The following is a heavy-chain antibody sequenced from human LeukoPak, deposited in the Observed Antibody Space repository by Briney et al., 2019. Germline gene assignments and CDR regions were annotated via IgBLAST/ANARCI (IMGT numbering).Heavy chain of an antibody. CDR3: ARQGYGYVYFDF. V-gene: IGHV2-5*01. D-gene: IGHD5-18*01. CDR1: GFSLDSTAVG. Sequence: SGPTLVNPTETLTLTCTFSGFSLDSTAVGLGWVRQPPGKALEWLALIYGSDDKRYMPSLQNRLTITKDTSKNLVVLTMANVDPVDTATYYCARQGYGYVYFDFWGRGILVTVSS. J-gene: IGHJ4*02. CDR2: IYGSDDK.